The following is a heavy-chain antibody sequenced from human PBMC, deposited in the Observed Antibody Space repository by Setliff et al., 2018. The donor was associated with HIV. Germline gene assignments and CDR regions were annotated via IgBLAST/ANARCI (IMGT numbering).Heavy chain of an antibody. D-gene: IGHD3-10*01. Sequence: SETLSLTCTVSGGSISSDSYYWGWIRQPPGKGLEWLGSFYYSGSTYYNPSLKSRVTISVDTSRNQFSLKLSSVTAADTAVYYCARHRRDYYGSGGYSAWGQGTLVTVSS. J-gene: IGHJ5*02. CDR2: FYYSGST. CDR1: GGSISSDSYY. CDR3: ARHRRDYYGSGGYSA. V-gene: IGHV4-39*01.